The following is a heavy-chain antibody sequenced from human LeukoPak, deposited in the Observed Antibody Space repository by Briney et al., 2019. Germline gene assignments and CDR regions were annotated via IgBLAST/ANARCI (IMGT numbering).Heavy chain of an antibody. CDR2: INHSGST. V-gene: IGHV4-34*01. CDR1: GGSFSGYL. Sequence: SETLSLTGAVYGGSFSGYLWSWIRQPPGKGLEWIGEINHSGSTSYNPSLKSRVTISIDTSKNQFSLKLTSVTAADTAVYYCARVLRYYGAGSYGYWGQGTLVTVSS. J-gene: IGHJ4*02. CDR3: ARVLRYYGAGSYGY. D-gene: IGHD3-10*01.